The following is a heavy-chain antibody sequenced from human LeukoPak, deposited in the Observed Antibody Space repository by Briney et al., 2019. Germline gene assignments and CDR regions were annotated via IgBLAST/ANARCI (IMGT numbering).Heavy chain of an antibody. CDR2: IYYSGST. CDR1: GGSISSGGYY. CDR3: ARDLAATGNWFDP. J-gene: IGHJ5*02. Sequence: SQTLSLTCTVSGGSISSGGYYWGWLRQHPGKGLEGIGYIYYSGSTYCNPSLKSRVTISVDTSKNQFPLKLSSVTAADTAVYYCARDLAATGNWFDPWGQGTLVTVSS. V-gene: IGHV4-31*03. D-gene: IGHD2-15*01.